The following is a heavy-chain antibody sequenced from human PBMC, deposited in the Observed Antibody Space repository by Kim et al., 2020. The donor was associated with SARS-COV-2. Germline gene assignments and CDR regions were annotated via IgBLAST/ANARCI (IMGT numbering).Heavy chain of an antibody. CDR1: GGTFSSYA. CDR2: IVPIFGTG. Sequence: SVKVSCKASGGTFSSYAISWVRQAPGQGLEWMGGIVPIFGTGNYAQKFQGRVTITVDESTSTIYMELSSLRSEDTAAYYCARIPYDFWSGYYDGDLGVWGQGTTVIVSS. D-gene: IGHD3-3*01. V-gene: IGHV1-69*13. CDR3: ARIPYDFWSGYYDGDLGV. J-gene: IGHJ6*02.